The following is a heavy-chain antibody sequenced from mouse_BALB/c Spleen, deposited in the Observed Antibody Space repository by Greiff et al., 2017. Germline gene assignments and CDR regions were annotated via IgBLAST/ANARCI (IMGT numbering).Heavy chain of an antibody. CDR2: ILPGSGST. CDR3: ARGQDGYVHYYAMDY. CDR1: GYTFSSYW. V-gene: IGHV1-9*01. J-gene: IGHJ4*01. D-gene: IGHD2-2*01. Sequence: QVHVKQSGAELMKPGASVKISCKATGYTFSSYWIEWVKQRPGHGLEWIGEILPGSGSTNYNEKFKGKATFTADTSSNTAYMQLSSLTSEDSAVYYCARGQDGYVHYYAMDYWGQGTSVTVSS.